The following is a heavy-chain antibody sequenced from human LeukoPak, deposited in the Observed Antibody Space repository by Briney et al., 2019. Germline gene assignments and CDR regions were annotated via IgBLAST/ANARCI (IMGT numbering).Heavy chain of an antibody. V-gene: IGHV3-48*01. Sequence: GGSLRLSCAASGFTFSSYSMNWVRQAPGKGLEWVSSISSGSSTIYYADSVKGRFTISRDNAKNSLYLQMNSLRAEDTAVYYCARGGFTIFGVVTQYNWFDPWGQGTLVTVSS. CDR3: ARGGFTIFGVVTQYNWFDP. J-gene: IGHJ5*02. CDR2: ISSGSSTI. D-gene: IGHD3-3*01. CDR1: GFTFSSYS.